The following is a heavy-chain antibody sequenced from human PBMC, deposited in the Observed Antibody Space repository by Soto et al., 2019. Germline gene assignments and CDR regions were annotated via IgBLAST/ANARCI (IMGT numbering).Heavy chain of an antibody. V-gene: IGHV3-21*01. CDR2: ISSSSSYI. D-gene: IGHD1-7*01. Sequence: RLSCAASGFTFSSYSMNWVRQAPGKGLEWASSISSSSSYIYYADSVKGRFTISRDNAKNSLYLQMNSLRAEDTAVYYCARENWNYSLPIDYWGQGTLVTVSS. CDR1: GFTFSSYS. CDR3: ARENWNYSLPIDY. J-gene: IGHJ4*02.